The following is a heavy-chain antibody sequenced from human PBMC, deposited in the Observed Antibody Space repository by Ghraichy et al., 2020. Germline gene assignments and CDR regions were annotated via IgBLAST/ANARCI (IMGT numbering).Heavy chain of an antibody. D-gene: IGHD6-6*01. Sequence: GGSLRLSCAASGFTFSSYAMSWVRQAPGKGLEWVSAISGSGGSTYYADSVKGRFTISRDNSKNTLYLQMNSLRAEDTAVYYCAKSKLSSSPWAHPNPDYWGQGTLVTVSS. V-gene: IGHV3-23*01. J-gene: IGHJ4*02. CDR2: ISGSGGST. CDR1: GFTFSSYA. CDR3: AKSKLSSSPWAHPNPDY.